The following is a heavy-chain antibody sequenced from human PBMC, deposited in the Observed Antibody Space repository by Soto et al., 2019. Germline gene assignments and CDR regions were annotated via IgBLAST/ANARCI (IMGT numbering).Heavy chain of an antibody. CDR1: GGSFSGYY. D-gene: IGHD3-9*01. V-gene: IGHV4-34*01. CDR3: ARESHDILTGPPWVWYFDL. Sequence: QVQLQQWGAGPLRPLETLSLTCGVSGGSFSGYYWAWIRQSPGKGLEWIGEINDRGSINYNPSLKSRVSISVDTSKNHYSLTLRSVTAADTAVYHCARESHDILTGPPWVWYFDLWGRGTLVTVSS. J-gene: IGHJ2*01. CDR2: INDRGSI.